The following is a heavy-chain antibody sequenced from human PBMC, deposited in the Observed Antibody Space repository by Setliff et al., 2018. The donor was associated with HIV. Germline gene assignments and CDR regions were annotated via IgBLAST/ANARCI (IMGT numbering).Heavy chain of an antibody. CDR3: AKAPSMQYYFDY. D-gene: IGHD2-8*01. CDR2: ISGSGGST. J-gene: IGHJ4*02. V-gene: IGHV3-23*01. CDR1: GFIFSGYA. Sequence: GGSLRLSCAASGFIFSGYAMNWVRQAPGKGLEWVSAISGSGGSTYYADSVKGRFTISRDNSKNTLYLQMNSLRAEDTAVYYCAKAPSMQYYFDYWGQGTLVTVSS.